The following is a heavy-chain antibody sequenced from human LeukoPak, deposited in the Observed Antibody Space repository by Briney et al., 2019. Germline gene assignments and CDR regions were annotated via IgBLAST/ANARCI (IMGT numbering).Heavy chain of an antibody. V-gene: IGHV1-2*06. CDR3: ARLGYSNPHFDI. CDR1: GYTFTGYY. Sequence: ASEKVSCKASGYTFTGYYMHWVRQAPGQGLEWMGRINPNSGGTNYAQKFQGRVTMTRDTSISTAYMELSRLRSDDTAVYYCARLGYSNPHFDIWGQGTMVTVSS. CDR2: INPNSGGT. D-gene: IGHD2-15*01. J-gene: IGHJ3*02.